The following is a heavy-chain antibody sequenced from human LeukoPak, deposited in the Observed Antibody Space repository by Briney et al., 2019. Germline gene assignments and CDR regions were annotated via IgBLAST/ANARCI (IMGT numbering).Heavy chain of an antibody. Sequence: GASVKVSCKASGYTFTGYYMHWVRQAPGQGLEWMGIINPSGGSTSYAQKFQGRVTMTRDTSTSTVYMELSSLRSEDTAVYYCAQVLYCSSTSCQGDAFDIWGQGTMVTVSS. CDR3: AQVLYCSSTSCQGDAFDI. CDR1: GYTFTGYY. V-gene: IGHV1-46*01. J-gene: IGHJ3*02. D-gene: IGHD2-2*01. CDR2: INPSGGST.